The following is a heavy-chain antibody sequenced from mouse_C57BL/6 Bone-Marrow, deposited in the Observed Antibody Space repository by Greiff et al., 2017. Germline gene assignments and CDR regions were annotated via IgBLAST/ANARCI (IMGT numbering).Heavy chain of an antibody. CDR3: ARTGIMDY. Sequence: EVKLVESGGGLVQPGGSLSLSCAASGFTFTDYYMSWVRQPPGKALEWLGFIRNKANGYTTDYSASVKGRFTITRDNSQSILYLQMNAQRAEDSATYYCARTGIMDYWGQGTSVTVSS. CDR2: IRNKANGYTT. J-gene: IGHJ4*01. V-gene: IGHV7-3*01. CDR1: GFTFTDYY.